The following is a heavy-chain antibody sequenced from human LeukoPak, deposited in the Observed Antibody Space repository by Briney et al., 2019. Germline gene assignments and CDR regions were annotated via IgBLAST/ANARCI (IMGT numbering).Heavy chain of an antibody. D-gene: IGHD2-2*01. V-gene: IGHV1-69*06. CDR1: GGTFSSYA. CDR3: AGSSTSPDDWFDP. Sequence: SVKVSCKASGGTFSSYAISWVRQAPGQGLEWMGGIIPIFGTVNYAQKFQGRVTITADKSTSTAYMELSSLRSEDTAVYYCAGSSTSPDDWFDPWGQGTLVTVSS. CDR2: IIPIFGTV. J-gene: IGHJ5*02.